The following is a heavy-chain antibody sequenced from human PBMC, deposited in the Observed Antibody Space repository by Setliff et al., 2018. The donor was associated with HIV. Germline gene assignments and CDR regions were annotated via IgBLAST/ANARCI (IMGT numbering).Heavy chain of an antibody. Sequence: SCAASGFTFSSYWMSWVRQAPGKGLEWVANIKQDGSEKYYVDSVKGRFTISRDNAKNSLYLQMNSLRAEDTAVYYCARGGGDYCGGDCYSSGAFDIWGQGTMVTVSS. V-gene: IGHV3-7*01. CDR2: IKQDGSEK. D-gene: IGHD2-21*02. CDR1: GFTFSSYW. J-gene: IGHJ3*02. CDR3: ARGGGDYCGGDCYSSGAFDI.